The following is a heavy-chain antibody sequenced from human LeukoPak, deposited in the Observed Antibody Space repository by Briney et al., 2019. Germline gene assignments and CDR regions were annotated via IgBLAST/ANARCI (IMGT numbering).Heavy chain of an antibody. CDR3: ARDPLLGYCSSTSCYPPSYYFDY. Sequence: ASVKVSCKASGYTFTSYAMHWVRQAPGQRLDWMGWINAGNGNTKYSQKFQGRVTITRDTSASTAYMELSSLRSEDTAVYYCARDPLLGYCSSTSCYPPSYYFDYWGQGTLVTVSS. V-gene: IGHV1-3*01. CDR1: GYTFTSYA. D-gene: IGHD2-2*01. CDR2: INAGNGNT. J-gene: IGHJ4*02.